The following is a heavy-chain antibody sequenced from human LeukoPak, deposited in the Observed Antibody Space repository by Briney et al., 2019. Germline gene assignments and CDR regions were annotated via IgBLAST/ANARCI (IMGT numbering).Heavy chain of an antibody. CDR1: GFTVSSNY. Sequence: QSGGSLRLSCAASGFTVSSNYMSWVRQAPGKGLEWVSVIYSGGTTYYADSVKGRFTISRDNSKNTLYLQMNSLRGEDTAVYYCAREAVMPVAPVKIGTSDRPLYEYYGLDVWGQGTTVTVSS. J-gene: IGHJ6*02. CDR3: AREAVMPVAPVKIGTSDRPLYEYYGLDV. D-gene: IGHD1/OR15-1a*01. V-gene: IGHV3-53*01. CDR2: IYSGGTT.